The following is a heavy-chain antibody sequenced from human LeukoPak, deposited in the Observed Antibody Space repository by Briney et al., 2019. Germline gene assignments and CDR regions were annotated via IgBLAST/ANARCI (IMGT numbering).Heavy chain of an antibody. CDR2: INPNGGGT. J-gene: IGHJ4*02. CDR3: ARGPGALWFGELLPLDY. V-gene: IGHV1-2*02. CDR1: GYTFTGYY. Sequence: GVSVKVSCKASGYTFTGYYMHWVRQAPGQGLEWMGWINPNGGGTNYAQKFQGRFTMTRDTYISTAYMELSRLRSDDTAVYYCARGPGALWFGELLPLDYWGQGTLVTVSS. D-gene: IGHD3-10*01.